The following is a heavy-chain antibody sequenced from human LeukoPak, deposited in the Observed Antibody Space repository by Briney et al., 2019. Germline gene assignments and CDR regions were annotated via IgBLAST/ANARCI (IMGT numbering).Heavy chain of an antibody. V-gene: IGHV3-48*01. CDR3: ARDLGATIFDFDY. CDR1: GFTFSSYV. Sequence: PGGSLRLSCAASGFTFSSYVMHWVRQAPGKGLEWVSSISSIGSTIYYADSVKGRFTISRDNAKNSLYLQMNSLRVGDTAVYYCARDLGATIFDFDYWGQGTLVTVSS. J-gene: IGHJ4*02. D-gene: IGHD1-26*01. CDR2: ISSIGSTI.